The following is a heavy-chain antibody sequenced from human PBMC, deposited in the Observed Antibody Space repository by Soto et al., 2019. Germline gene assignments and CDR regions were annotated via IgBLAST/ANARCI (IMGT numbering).Heavy chain of an antibody. CDR3: ARIIQLWSHSEYYFDY. Sequence: RLSCAASGFTFSDYYMSWIRQAPGKGLEWFSYISSSGSTIYYADSVKGRFTISRDNAKNSLYLQMNSLRAEDTAVYYCARIIQLWSHSEYYFDYWGQGTLVTVSS. CDR2: ISSSGSTI. D-gene: IGHD5-18*01. V-gene: IGHV3-11*01. J-gene: IGHJ4*02. CDR1: GFTFSDYY.